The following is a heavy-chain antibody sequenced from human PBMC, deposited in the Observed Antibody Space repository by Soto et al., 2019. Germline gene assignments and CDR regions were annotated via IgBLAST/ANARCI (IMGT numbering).Heavy chain of an antibody. Sequence: SETLSLTCSVSGGSISSSSHYWGWIRQPPGKGLEWIGEINHSGSTNYNPSLKSRVTISVDTSKNQFSLKLSSVTAADTAVYYCAREAFPHCTNGVCYPSIFDYWGQGTLVTVSS. V-gene: IGHV4-39*07. CDR1: GGSISSSSHY. CDR3: AREAFPHCTNGVCYPSIFDY. J-gene: IGHJ4*02. CDR2: INHSGST. D-gene: IGHD2-8*01.